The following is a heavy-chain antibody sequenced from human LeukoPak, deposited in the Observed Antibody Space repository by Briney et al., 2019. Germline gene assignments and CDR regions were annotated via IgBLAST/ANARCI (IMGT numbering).Heavy chain of an antibody. CDR2: VTGSAGGI. V-gene: IGHV3-23*01. Sequence: GGSLRLSCAASGFTFSSYAMMWVRQAPGKGLEWVSTVTGSAGGIYYADSVKGRFTISRDNSKNTLYLIMNSLRAEDTAVYYCAKGAAAGLVDWFDPWGQGTLVAVSS. CDR3: AKGAAAGLVDWFDP. CDR1: GFTFSSYA. J-gene: IGHJ5*02. D-gene: IGHD6-13*01.